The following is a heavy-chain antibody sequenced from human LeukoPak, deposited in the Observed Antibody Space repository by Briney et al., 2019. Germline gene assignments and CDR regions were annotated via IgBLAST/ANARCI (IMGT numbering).Heavy chain of an antibody. V-gene: IGHV4-31*03. D-gene: IGHD6-13*01. CDR1: GGSISSGGYY. CDR3: ARHFRQQLVFGY. CDR2: IYYSGST. J-gene: IGHJ4*02. Sequence: SETLSLTCTVSGGSISSGGYYWSWIRQHPGKGLEWIGYIYYSGSTYYNPSLKSRVTISVDTSKNQFSLKLSSVTAADTAVYYCARHFRQQLVFGYWGQGTLVTVSS.